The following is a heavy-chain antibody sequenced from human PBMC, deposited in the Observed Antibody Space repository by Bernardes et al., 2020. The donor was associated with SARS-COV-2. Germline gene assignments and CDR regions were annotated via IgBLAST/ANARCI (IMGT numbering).Heavy chain of an antibody. CDR1: GFTFSSSD. V-gene: IGHV3-23*01. J-gene: IGHJ4*02. CDR2: IRGSGGGT. D-gene: IGHD3-3*01. CDR3: AKLVVIFGEIDY. Sequence: GGSLRLSCAASGFTFSSSDMSWVRQAPGKGLEWVSGIRGSGGGTHYADSVKGRFTISRDNSKNTLYLQMNSLRADDTAVYYCAKLVVIFGEIDYWGQGILVTVSS.